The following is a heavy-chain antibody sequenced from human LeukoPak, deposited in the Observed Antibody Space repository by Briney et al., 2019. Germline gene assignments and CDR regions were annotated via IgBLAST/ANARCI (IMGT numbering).Heavy chain of an antibody. CDR2: IYHSGST. CDR1: GGSISSSNW. D-gene: IGHD1-26*01. J-gene: IGHJ6*02. V-gene: IGHV4-4*02. Sequence: PSGTLSLTCAVSGGSISSSNWWSWVRQPPGKGLEWIGEIYHSGSTNCIPSLKSRVTMSVDKSKNQFSLKLTSVTAADTAVYYCAREEAVGATHYYYYGMDVWGQGTTVTVSS. CDR3: AREEAVGATHYYYYGMDV.